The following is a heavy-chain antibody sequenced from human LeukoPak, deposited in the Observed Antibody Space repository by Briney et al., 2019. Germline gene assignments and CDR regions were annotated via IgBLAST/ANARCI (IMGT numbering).Heavy chain of an antibody. CDR1: GFTFSSYA. V-gene: IGHV3-23*01. CDR2: ISGSGGST. Sequence: PGGSLRLSCAASGFTFSSYAMSWVRQAPGKGLEWVSAISGSGGSTYYADSVKGQFTISRDNSKNTLYLQMNSLRVEDTAVYYCARERFYYDSSGLTGFAPWGQGTLVTVSS. D-gene: IGHD3-22*01. CDR3: ARERFYYDSSGLTGFAP. J-gene: IGHJ5*02.